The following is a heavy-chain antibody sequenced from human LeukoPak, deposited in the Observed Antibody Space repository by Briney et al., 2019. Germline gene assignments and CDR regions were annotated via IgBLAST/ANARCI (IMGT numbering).Heavy chain of an antibody. CDR3: ARGEATEYDFWTGYSYH. J-gene: IGHJ5*02. D-gene: IGHD3-3*01. CDR1: GYSFTNFW. Sequence: LGESLKISCQGSGYSFTNFWVAWVRQLPGKGLEWMGIIYPGDSDTRYSPSFQGQVTFSADKSISTAFLQWSSLKVSDSGMYYCARGEATEYDFWTGYSYHWGPGTLVTVSS. V-gene: IGHV5-51*01. CDR2: IYPGDSDT.